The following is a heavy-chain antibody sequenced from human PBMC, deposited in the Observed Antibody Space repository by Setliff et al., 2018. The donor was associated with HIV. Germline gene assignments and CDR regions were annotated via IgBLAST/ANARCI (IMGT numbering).Heavy chain of an antibody. CDR3: ARGTTSITFDY. D-gene: IGHD1-1*01. CDR2: ISYSGST. J-gene: IGHJ4*02. V-gene: IGHV4-31*03. CDR1: GSSFSSGIYY. Sequence: SETLSLTCNVSGSSFSSGIYYWTWIRQQPGKGLEWIGYISYSGSTYYNPSLKSRLTMSIDTSKSHFSLILNSVTAADTAVYYCARGTTSITFDYWGQGTLVTVSS.